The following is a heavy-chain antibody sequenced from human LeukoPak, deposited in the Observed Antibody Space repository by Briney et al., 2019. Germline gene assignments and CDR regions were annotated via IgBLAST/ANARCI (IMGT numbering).Heavy chain of an antibody. CDR2: ISGVASDI. CDR3: ARGGALGMDV. CDR1: GFTFSDFY. Sequence: GGSLRLSCAASGFTFSDFYMTWIRQAPGKGLEWVSYISGVASDIYYGDSVKGRFTISRDNAKNSVYLQMNSLRAEDTAVYYCARGGALGMDVWGQGTTVTVSS. V-gene: IGHV3-11*01. J-gene: IGHJ6*02. D-gene: IGHD1-26*01.